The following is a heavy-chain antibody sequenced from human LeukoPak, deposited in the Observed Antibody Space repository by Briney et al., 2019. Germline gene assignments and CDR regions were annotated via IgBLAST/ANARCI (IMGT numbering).Heavy chain of an antibody. CDR3: AGDRVAADSSSWYGTDY. CDR2: IYYSGST. D-gene: IGHD6-13*01. V-gene: IGHV4-59*12. J-gene: IGHJ4*02. CDR1: GGSISSYY. Sequence: SETLSLTCTVSGGSISSYYWSWIRQPPGKGLEWIGHIYYSGSTNYNPSLKSRVTISVDTSKNQFSLKLSSVTAADTAVYYCAGDRVAADSSSWYGTDYWGQGTLVTVSS.